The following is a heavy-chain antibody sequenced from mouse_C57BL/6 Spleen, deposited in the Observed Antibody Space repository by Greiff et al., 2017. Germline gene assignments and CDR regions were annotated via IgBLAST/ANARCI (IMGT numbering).Heavy chain of an antibody. V-gene: IGHV1-15*01. CDR1: GYTFTDYE. CDR2: IDPETGGT. D-gene: IGHD1-1*01. CDR3: TRCSTVDYFDY. J-gene: IGHJ2*01. Sequence: QVQLQQSGAELVRPGASVTLSCKASGYTFTDYEMHWVKQTPVHGLEWIGAIDPETGGTAYNQKFKGKAILTADKSSSTAYMELRSLTSEDSAVXYCTRCSTVDYFDYWGQGTTLTVSS.